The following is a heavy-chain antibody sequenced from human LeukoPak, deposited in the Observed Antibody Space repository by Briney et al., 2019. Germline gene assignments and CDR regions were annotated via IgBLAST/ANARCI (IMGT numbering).Heavy chain of an antibody. CDR2: IIPLFGTA. V-gene: IGHV1-69*13. CDR1: GGTLSSYA. J-gene: IGHJ4*02. CDR3: ARDGGY. Sequence: SLKVSCKASGGTLSSYALSWVRQAPGHRLEWMGRIIPLFGTANYGQKYQGRVTITADEPTSTAYMELRSLRSEDTAVYYCARDGGYWGQGTLVTVSS. D-gene: IGHD3-10*01.